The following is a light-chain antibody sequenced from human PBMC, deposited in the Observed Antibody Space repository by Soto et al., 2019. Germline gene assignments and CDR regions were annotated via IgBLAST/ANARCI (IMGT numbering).Light chain of an antibody. V-gene: IGKV1-8*01. CDR3: QQDYSYPPVT. J-gene: IGKJ5*01. CDR2: AAS. Sequence: AIRMTQSPSSFSASTGDRVTITCRASQGISSYLAWYQQKPGKAPKLLIYAASTLQSGVPSRFSGSGSGTDFTLTISCLQSEDFANYYWQQDYSYPPVTFGQGTRLEIK. CDR1: QGISSY.